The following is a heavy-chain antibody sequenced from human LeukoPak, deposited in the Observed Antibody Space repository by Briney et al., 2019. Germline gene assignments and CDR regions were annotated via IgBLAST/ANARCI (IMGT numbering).Heavy chain of an antibody. CDR3: RAYDTSGYLGAYNLDV. D-gene: IGHD3-22*01. CDR1: GFTVSADY. Sequence: GGSLRLSCAASGFTVSADYMSWVRQAPGKGLDCVSIIYSNAYIYYAYFVKGRFTISRDNSKNMLYLQMNNLRAEDTAVYYCRAYDTSGYLGAYNLDVWGQGTTVTVSS. J-gene: IGHJ6*02. CDR2: IYSNAYI. V-gene: IGHV3-66*01.